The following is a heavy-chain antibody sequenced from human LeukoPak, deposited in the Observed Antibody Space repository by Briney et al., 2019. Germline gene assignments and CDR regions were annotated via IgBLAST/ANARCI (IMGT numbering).Heavy chain of an antibody. Sequence: GESLKISFKGSGYSFTSYWIGWVRQMPGKGLEWMGIIYPGDSDTRYSPSFQGQVTISADKSISTAYLQWSSLKASDTAMYYCARRQEEGYSYGLSFDYWGQGTLVTVSS. CDR1: GYSFTSYW. CDR2: IYPGDSDT. D-gene: IGHD5-18*01. V-gene: IGHV5-51*01. CDR3: ARRQEEGYSYGLSFDY. J-gene: IGHJ4*02.